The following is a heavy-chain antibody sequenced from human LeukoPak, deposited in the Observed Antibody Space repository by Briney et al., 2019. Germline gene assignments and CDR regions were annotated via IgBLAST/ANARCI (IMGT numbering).Heavy chain of an antibody. CDR1: GFTFSSYA. Sequence: QTGGSLRLSCAASGFTFSSYAMHWVRQAPGKGLEYVSAISSNGGSTYYANSVKGRFTISRDNSKNTLYLQMGSLRAEDMAVYYCARGVYCGGDCFDPWGQGTLATVSS. J-gene: IGHJ5*02. D-gene: IGHD2-21*01. CDR2: ISSNGGST. V-gene: IGHV3-64*01. CDR3: ARGVYCGGDCFDP.